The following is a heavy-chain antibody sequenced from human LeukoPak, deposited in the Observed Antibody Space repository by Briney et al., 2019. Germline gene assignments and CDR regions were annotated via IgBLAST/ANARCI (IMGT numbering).Heavy chain of an antibody. Sequence: GGSLRLSCAASGFAFSTYNMHWVRQAPGQGLEWMGIINPSGGSTSYAQKFQGRVTMTRDTSTSTVYMELSSLRSEDTAVYYCARGEIAAAGGIDYWGQGSLVTVSS. V-gene: IGHV1-46*01. CDR1: GFAFSTYN. CDR3: ARGEIAAAGGIDY. J-gene: IGHJ4*02. CDR2: INPSGGST. D-gene: IGHD6-13*01.